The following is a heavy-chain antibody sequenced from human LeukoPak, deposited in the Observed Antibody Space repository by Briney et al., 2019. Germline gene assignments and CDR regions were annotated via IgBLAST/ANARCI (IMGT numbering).Heavy chain of an antibody. CDR2: ISGSGGST. D-gene: IGHD5-12*01. J-gene: IGHJ4*02. Sequence: GGSLRLSCVASGFTLSSYAMSWVRQAAGKGLEWVAAISGSGGSTYYPDSVKGRFTISRDNSKNTLYLQMNSLRAEDTAVYYCAKGVGGWLPTPHFDYWGQGTLVTVSS. V-gene: IGHV3-23*01. CDR3: AKGVGGWLPTPHFDY. CDR1: GFTLSSYA.